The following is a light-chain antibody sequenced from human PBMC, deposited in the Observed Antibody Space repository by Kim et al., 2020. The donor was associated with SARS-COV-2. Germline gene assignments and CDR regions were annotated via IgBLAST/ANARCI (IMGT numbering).Light chain of an antibody. Sequence: DIQMTQSPSSLSASIGDRVTITCRASQSISNYLNWYQQTPGKAPKLLISGASTLQSGVPARFSGSGSGTEFTLTISSLQPGDSSTYYCQHNYDTPNTFGQGTKLEI. CDR1: QSISNY. CDR2: GAS. V-gene: IGKV1-39*01. CDR3: QHNYDTPNT. J-gene: IGKJ2*01.